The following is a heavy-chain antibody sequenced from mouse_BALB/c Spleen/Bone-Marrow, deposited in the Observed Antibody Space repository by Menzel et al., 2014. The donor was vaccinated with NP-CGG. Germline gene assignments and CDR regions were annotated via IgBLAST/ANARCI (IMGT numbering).Heavy chain of an antibody. CDR3: TRSNGNWFAY. V-gene: IGHV1S81*02. CDR2: INPSNGGT. D-gene: IGHD2-1*01. Sequence: VQLQQSGAELVKPGASVKLSCKASGYTFTSYYIYWVKQRPGQGLEWIGEINPSNGGTNFNEKFKSKATLTVDKSSSSAYMHLSSLTSEDSAVYYCTRSNGNWFAYWGQGTLVTVSA. CDR1: GYTFTSYY. J-gene: IGHJ3*01.